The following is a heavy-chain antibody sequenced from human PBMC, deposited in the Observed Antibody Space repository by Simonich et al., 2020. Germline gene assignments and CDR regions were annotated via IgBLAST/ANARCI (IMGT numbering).Heavy chain of an antibody. J-gene: IGHJ4*02. CDR3: ARKRFLEWFFDY. D-gene: IGHD3-3*01. CDR2: MSRSSGYI. CDR1: GFTFSSYS. V-gene: IGHV3-21*01. Sequence: EVQLVESGGGLVKPGGSLRLSCAASGFTFSSYSMNWVRQAPGKGLGGVASMSRSSGYIYDADSGKGRFTISRDNAKNSLYLQRNSLRAEDTAVYYCARKRFLEWFFDYWGQGTLVTVSS.